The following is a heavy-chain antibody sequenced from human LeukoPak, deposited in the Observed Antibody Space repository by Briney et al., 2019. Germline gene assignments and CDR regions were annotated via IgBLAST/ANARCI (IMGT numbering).Heavy chain of an antibody. CDR1: GFTFGSFG. CDR2: IAYDGSDE. J-gene: IGHJ4*02. Sequence: GGSLRLSCVAYGFTFGSFGMHWVRQAPGKGLDWVAVIAYDGSDENYADSVQGRFTISRDNSRNTVYLQMNSLGPEDTAIYFCARDKWEYCRSSTCYGRIDNSWGQGTLVTVSS. CDR3: ARDKWEYCRSSTCYGRIDNS. D-gene: IGHD2-2*01. V-gene: IGHV3-30*04.